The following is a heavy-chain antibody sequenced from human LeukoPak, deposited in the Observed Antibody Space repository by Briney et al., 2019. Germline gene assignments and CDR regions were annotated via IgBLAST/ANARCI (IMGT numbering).Heavy chain of an antibody. D-gene: IGHD1-26*01. CDR2: ILDTGIT. CDR3: VRDKGVGRTERFDS. V-gene: IGHV3-53*01. J-gene: IGHJ4*02. CDR1: GFSVSDTF. Sequence: PGGSLRLSCAVSGFSVSDTFMTWVRQAPGKGLQLVSVILDTGITTYADSVKGRFSISRDNSKNTVYLQMNSLSVDDTAVYYCVRDKGVGRTERFDSWGPGTLVTVSS.